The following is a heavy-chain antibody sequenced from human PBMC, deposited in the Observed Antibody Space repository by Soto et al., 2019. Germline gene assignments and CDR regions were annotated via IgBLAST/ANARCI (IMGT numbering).Heavy chain of an antibody. V-gene: IGHV4-4*02. CDR3: ARAPGVVVGTSILSSWFDP. CDR2: IYSSGTT. CDR1: GDSIRTSNW. J-gene: IGHJ5*02. Sequence: QVQLQESGPGLVKSSGTLSLACTVSGDSIRTSNWWSWVRQTPGKGLAWIGEIYSSGTTNFNPSLKSRVSISVDESRNQFSLNLTSVTAADTAVYFCARAPGVVVGTSILSSWFDPWGQGTLVIVSS. D-gene: IGHD2-21*02.